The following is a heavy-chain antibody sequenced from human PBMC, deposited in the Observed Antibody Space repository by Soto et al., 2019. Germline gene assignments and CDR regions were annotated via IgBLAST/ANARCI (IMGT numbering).Heavy chain of an antibody. CDR3: ARVAAAGRYYYYYGMDV. J-gene: IGHJ6*02. Sequence: SVKVSCKASGGTFSSYSISWVRQAPGQGLEWMGGIIPIFGTANYAQKFQGRVTITADESTSTAYMELSSLRSEDTAVYYCARVAAAGRYYYYYGMDVWGQGTTVTVSS. CDR2: IIPIFGTA. D-gene: IGHD6-13*01. V-gene: IGHV1-69*13. CDR1: GGTFSSYS.